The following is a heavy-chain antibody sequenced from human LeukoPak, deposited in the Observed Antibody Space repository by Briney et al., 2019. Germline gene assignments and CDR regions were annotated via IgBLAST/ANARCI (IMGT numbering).Heavy chain of an antibody. V-gene: IGHV3-7*01. CDR3: AGVVVVPAAYYFDY. J-gene: IGHJ4*02. CDR2: IKQDGSEK. D-gene: IGHD2-2*01. CDR1: GFTFSSYW. Sequence: GGSLRLSCAASGFTFSSYWMSWVRQAPGKGLEWVANIKQDGSEKYYVDSVKGRFTISRDNAKNSLYLQMNSLRAEDTAVYYCAGVVVVPAAYYFDYWGQGTLVTVSS.